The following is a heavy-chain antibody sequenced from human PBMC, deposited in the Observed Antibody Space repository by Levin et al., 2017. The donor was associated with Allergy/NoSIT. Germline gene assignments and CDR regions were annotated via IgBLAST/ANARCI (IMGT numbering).Heavy chain of an antibody. D-gene: IGHD3-10*01. Sequence: PGGSLRLSCVASGFTFSTSAMTWVRQAPGKGLEWVSGITLNGISPYYAGSVKGRFTISRDNSKNTLYLQMNSLRPDDTAIYYCVRGSPSGRTWSYPFDSWGQGTLVTVSS. CDR3: VRGSPSGRTWSYPFDS. V-gene: IGHV3-23*01. J-gene: IGHJ4*02. CDR2: ITLNGISP. CDR1: GFTFSTSA.